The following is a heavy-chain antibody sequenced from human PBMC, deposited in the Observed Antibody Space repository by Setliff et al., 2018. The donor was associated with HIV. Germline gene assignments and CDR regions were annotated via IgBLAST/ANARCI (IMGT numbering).Heavy chain of an antibody. J-gene: IGHJ4*02. CDR3: AKGAGFYGDYTFDY. D-gene: IGHD4-17*01. V-gene: IGHV4-59*11. CDR2: IYSTGST. CDR1: GPSINIHY. Sequence: SETLSLTCTVSGPSINIHYWSWIRQSPRKGFEWIGYIYSTGSTNYNPSLQSRVSISMDASKNKFSLRVTSVTSADTAVYYCAKGAGFYGDYTFDYWGQGNLVTVS.